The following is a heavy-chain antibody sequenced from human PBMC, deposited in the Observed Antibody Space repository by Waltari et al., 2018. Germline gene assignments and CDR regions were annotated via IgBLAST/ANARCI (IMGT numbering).Heavy chain of an antibody. Sequence: QVQLVQSGAEVKKPGSSVKVSCKASGGTFSSYAISWVRQAPGQGLEWMGGIIPIFGTENYAKKVQGRVTITADESTSTAYMELSSLRSEDTAVYYCARGDVCSGGSCYWERYGMDVWGQGTTVTVSS. CDR2: IIPIFGTE. CDR1: GGTFSSYA. J-gene: IGHJ6*02. D-gene: IGHD2-15*01. V-gene: IGHV1-69*01. CDR3: ARGDVCSGGSCYWERYGMDV.